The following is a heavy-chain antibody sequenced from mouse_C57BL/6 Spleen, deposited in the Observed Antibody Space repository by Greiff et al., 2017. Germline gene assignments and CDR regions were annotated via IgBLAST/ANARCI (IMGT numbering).Heavy chain of an antibody. D-gene: IGHD2-5*01. V-gene: IGHV14-2*01. CDR1: GFNIKDYY. CDR3: ARGPSYYSNYVDAMDY. CDR2: IDPEDGET. J-gene: IGHJ4*01. Sequence: VHVKQSGAELVKPGASVKLSCTASGFNIKDYYMHWVKQRTEQGLEWIGRIDPEDGETKYAPKFQGKATITADTSSNTAYLQLSSLTSEDTAVYYCARGPSYYSNYVDAMDYWGQGTSVTVSS.